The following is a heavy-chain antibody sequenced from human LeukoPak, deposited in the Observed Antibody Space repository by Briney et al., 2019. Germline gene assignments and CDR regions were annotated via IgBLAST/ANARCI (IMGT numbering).Heavy chain of an antibody. CDR2: INPNSGGT. V-gene: IGHV1-2*02. J-gene: IGHJ4*02. CDR1: GYTFTGYY. CDR3: ARDRYYDSSGGDY. D-gene: IGHD3-22*01. Sequence: ASVTVSCKASGYTFTGYYMHWVRQAPGQGLEWMGWINPNSGGTNYAQKFQGRVTMTRDTSISTAYMELSRLRSDDTAVYYCARDRYYDSSGGDYWGQGTLVTVSS.